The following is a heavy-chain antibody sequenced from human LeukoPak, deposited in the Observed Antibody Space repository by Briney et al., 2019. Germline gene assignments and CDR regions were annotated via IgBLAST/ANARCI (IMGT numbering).Heavy chain of an antibody. CDR3: ARGGSGYSYGKIDS. D-gene: IGHD5-18*01. V-gene: IGHV3-11*04. J-gene: IGHJ4*02. CDR2: ISTGGSTI. Sequence: GGSLRLSCAASGFTFSDYYMSWIRQSPGKGLEWLSYISTGGSTIYYADSVKGRFTISRDNAKNSLYLQMNSLRDEDTAVYYCARGGSGYSYGKIDSWGQGILVTVSS. CDR1: GFTFSDYY.